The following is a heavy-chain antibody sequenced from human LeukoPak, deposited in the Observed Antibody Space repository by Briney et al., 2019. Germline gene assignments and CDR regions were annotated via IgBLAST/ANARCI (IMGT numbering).Heavy chain of an antibody. D-gene: IGHD6-13*01. CDR2: IYYSGST. CDR3: ARDSIAAAGTSWFDP. Sequence: SETLSLTCTVSGYSISSGYYWGWIRQPPGKGLEWIGSIYYSGSTYYNPSLKSRVTISVDTSKNQFSLKLSSVTAADTAVYYCARDSIAAAGTSWFDPWGQGTLVTVSS. CDR1: GYSISSGYY. V-gene: IGHV4-38-2*02. J-gene: IGHJ5*02.